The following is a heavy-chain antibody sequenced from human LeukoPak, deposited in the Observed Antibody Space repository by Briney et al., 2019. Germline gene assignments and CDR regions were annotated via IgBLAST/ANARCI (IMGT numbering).Heavy chain of an antibody. V-gene: IGHV3-23*01. CDR2: ISASNGNT. Sequence: PGGSLRLSSAASGFTFSSDAMTWLRQAPGEGLKWVSGISASNGNTYHADSVKGRFTISRDNSKGTLYLQMNSLRAEDTAVYYCGKHRRVSSANEGFDSWGQGTMVTVSS. D-gene: IGHD6-13*01. CDR1: GFTFSSDA. CDR3: GKHRRVSSANEGFDS. J-gene: IGHJ3*02.